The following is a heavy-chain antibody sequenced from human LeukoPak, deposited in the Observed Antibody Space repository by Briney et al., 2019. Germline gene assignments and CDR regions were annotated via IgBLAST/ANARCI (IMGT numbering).Heavy chain of an antibody. Sequence: GGSLRLSCAASGFTFTSHALSWVRQAPGKGLEWVSAISADGATTYYADSVKGRFTISRDNSKNTLYLQMNRLRAEDTATYYSVYYDSSGYYYGRLRYWGQGALVTVSS. CDR3: VYYDSSGYYYGRLRY. J-gene: IGHJ4*02. CDR2: ISADGATT. D-gene: IGHD3-22*01. V-gene: IGHV3-23*01. CDR1: GFTFTSHA.